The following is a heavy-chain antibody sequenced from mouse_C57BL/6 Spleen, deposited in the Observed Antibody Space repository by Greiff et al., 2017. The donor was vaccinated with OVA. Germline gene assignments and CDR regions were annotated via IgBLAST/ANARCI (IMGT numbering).Heavy chain of an antibody. CDR1: GFSFNTYA. D-gene: IGHD1-1*01. CDR2: IRSKSNNYAT. CDR3: VRHEDYGSSYGYFDV. V-gene: IGHV10-1*01. J-gene: IGHJ1*03. Sequence: EVMLVESGGGLVQPKGSLKLSCAASGFSFNTYAMNWVRQAPGKGLEWVARIRSKSNNYATYYADSVKDRFTISRDDSESMLYLQMNNLKTEDTAMYYCVRHEDYGSSYGYFDVWGTGTTVTVSS.